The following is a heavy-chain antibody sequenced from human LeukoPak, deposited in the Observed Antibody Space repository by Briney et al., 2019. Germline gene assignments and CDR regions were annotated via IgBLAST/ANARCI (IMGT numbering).Heavy chain of an antibody. J-gene: IGHJ4*02. CDR3: AKARRIAAAEPDYFDY. D-gene: IGHD6-13*01. Sequence: GGSLRLSCAASGFTFSSYAMSWVRQAPGKGLEWVSAISGSGGSTYYADSVKGRFTISRDNSKNTLYLQMNSLRAEDTAVYYCAKARRIAAAEPDYFDYWGQGTLVTVSS. V-gene: IGHV3-23*01. CDR1: GFTFSSYA. CDR2: ISGSGGST.